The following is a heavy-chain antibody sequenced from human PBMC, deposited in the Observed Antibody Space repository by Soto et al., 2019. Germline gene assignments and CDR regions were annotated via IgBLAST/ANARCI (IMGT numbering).Heavy chain of an antibody. Sequence: QVQLVQSGAEVKKPGSSVKVSCKASGGSSGKSAINWVRQTPGQGLEWLGGFIPVYRTLNYAQKFQGRVTITADESTGTAYMTLSSLASDDTAVYYCATGVIWIGYFTVDSWGQGTRVTVSS. D-gene: IGHD3-3*01. CDR1: GGSSGKSA. CDR3: ATGVIWIGYFTVDS. CDR2: FIPVYRTL. V-gene: IGHV1-69*01. J-gene: IGHJ4*02.